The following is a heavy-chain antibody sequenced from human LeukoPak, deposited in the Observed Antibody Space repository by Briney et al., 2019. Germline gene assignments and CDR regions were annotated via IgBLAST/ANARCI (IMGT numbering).Heavy chain of an antibody. CDR2: MFYSGRT. J-gene: IGHJ3*02. CDR1: GGSITSTNYF. D-gene: IGHD3-10*01. V-gene: IGHV4-39*01. CDR3: ARWRFRFGELIAFDI. Sequence: PSETLSLTCTVSGGSITSTNYFWGWIRQPPGKALEWIQSMFYSGRTYYNPSLKSRVTMSVDTSKNQFSLKLSSVTAADTAVYYCARWRFRFGELIAFDIWGQGTMVTVSS.